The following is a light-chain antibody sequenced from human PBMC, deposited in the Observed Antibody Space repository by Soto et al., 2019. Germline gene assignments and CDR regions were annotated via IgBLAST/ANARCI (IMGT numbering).Light chain of an antibody. J-gene: IGKJ1*01. CDR2: GAS. Sequence: EIVLTQSPGTLSLSPGERATLSCRASQSVSSSYLAWYQQKPGQAPRLLIYGASSRATGIPDRFSGSGSGTDFTLTISRLEPEDAAIYYCQQYQTWPRTFGQGTKVDIK. V-gene: IGKV3-20*01. CDR3: QQYQTWPRT. CDR1: QSVSSSY.